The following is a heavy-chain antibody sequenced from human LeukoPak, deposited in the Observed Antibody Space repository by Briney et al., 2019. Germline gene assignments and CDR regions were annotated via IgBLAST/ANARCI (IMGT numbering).Heavy chain of an antibody. CDR1: GFTFSSYS. CDR3: ASPRNYYDSSGYIFY. V-gene: IGHV3-21*01. J-gene: IGHJ4*02. Sequence: GWALRLSCAASGFTFSSYSMNWVRQAPGKGLEWVSSISSSSSYIYYADSVKGRFTISRDNAKNSLYLQMNSLRAADTAVYYCASPRNYYDSSGYIFYWGQGTLVTVSS. CDR2: ISSSSSYI. D-gene: IGHD3-22*01.